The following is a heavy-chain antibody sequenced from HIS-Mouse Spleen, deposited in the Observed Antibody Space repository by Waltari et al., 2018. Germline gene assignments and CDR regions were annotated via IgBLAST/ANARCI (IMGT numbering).Heavy chain of an antibody. Sequence: QLQLQESGPGLVKPSATLSLTCTVSGCSISSSRYYCGWIRQPPGKGLEWIGSIYYSGSTYYNPSLKSRVTISVDTSKNQFSLKLSSVTAADTAVYYCAREIPYSSSWYDWYFDLWGRGTLVTVSS. D-gene: IGHD6-13*01. CDR2: IYYSGST. J-gene: IGHJ2*01. CDR1: GCSISSSRYY. CDR3: AREIPYSSSWYDWYFDL. V-gene: IGHV4-39*07.